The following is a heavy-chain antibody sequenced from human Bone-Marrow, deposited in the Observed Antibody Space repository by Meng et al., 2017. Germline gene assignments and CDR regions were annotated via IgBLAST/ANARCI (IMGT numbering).Heavy chain of an antibody. CDR2: TYYRSKWYN. J-gene: IGHJ5*02. CDR1: GDSVSSNIAA. V-gene: IGHV6-1*01. Sequence: SQTLSLTCAISGDSVSSNIAAWNWIRQSPSRGLEWLGRTYYRSKWYNDYALAVKIRITINPDTSKNKFSLQMNSVTPENTAVYYCARVQSRNWGDNGFDPWGQGTLVTVSS. CDR3: ARVQSRNWGDNGFDP. D-gene: IGHD7-27*01.